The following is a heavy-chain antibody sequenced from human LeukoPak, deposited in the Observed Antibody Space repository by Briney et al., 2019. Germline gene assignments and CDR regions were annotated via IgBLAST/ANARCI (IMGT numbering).Heavy chain of an antibody. CDR2: ISGSGGST. J-gene: IGHJ3*02. D-gene: IGHD5-18*01. CDR1: GFTFSSYA. Sequence: GGSLRLSCAASGFTFSSYAMTWVRQAPGKGLEWVSTISGSGGSTYYADSVKGRFTISRDNSKNTLYLQMNSLRAEDTAVYYCAKDRDVDTAMGTDAFDIWGQGTMVTVSS. V-gene: IGHV3-23*01. CDR3: AKDRDVDTAMGTDAFDI.